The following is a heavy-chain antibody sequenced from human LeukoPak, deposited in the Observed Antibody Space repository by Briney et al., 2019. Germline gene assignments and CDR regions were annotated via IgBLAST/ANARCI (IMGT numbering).Heavy chain of an antibody. V-gene: IGHV3-30*04. CDR3: AKAFWGSSWYGSIYYYGMDV. D-gene: IGHD6-13*01. Sequence: GGSLRLSCAASGFTFSSYAMHWVRQAPGKGLEWVAVISYDGSNKYYADSVKGRFTISRDNSKNTLYLQMNSLRAEDTAVYYCAKAFWGSSWYGSIYYYGMDVWGQGTTVTVSS. J-gene: IGHJ6*02. CDR1: GFTFSSYA. CDR2: ISYDGSNK.